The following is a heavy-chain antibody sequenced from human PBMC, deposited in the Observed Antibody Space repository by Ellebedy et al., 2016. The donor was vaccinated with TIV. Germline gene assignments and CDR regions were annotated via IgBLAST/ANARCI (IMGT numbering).Heavy chain of an antibody. Sequence: SVKVSXKASGYTFTSYYMHWVRQAPGQGLEWMGGIIPIFGTANYAQKFQGRVTITADESTSTAYMELSSLRSEDTAVYYCASSYCSGGSCYSPKTPFDIWGQGTMVTVSS. D-gene: IGHD2-15*01. V-gene: IGHV1-69*13. CDR1: GYTFTSYY. CDR3: ASSYCSGGSCYSPKTPFDI. CDR2: IIPIFGTA. J-gene: IGHJ3*02.